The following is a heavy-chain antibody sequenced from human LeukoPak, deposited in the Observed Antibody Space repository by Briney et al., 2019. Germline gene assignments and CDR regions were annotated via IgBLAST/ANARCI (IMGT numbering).Heavy chain of an antibody. CDR2: INHSGST. D-gene: IGHD3-10*01. CDR3: ARDSGTTGEVKFDP. J-gene: IGHJ5*02. Sequence: SEALSLTCAVYGGSFRGYYRSWIPQPPGKGLEWIGEINHSGSTNYNPSLKSRVTISVDTSKNQFSLKLSSVTAADTAVYYCARDSGTTGEVKFDPWGQGILVTVSS. CDR1: GGSFRGYY. V-gene: IGHV4-34*01.